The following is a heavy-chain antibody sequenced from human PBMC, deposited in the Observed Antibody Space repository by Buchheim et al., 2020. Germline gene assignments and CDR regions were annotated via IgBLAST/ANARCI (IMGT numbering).Heavy chain of an antibody. J-gene: IGHJ6*02. CDR3: ARRDVQSYYYYGMDV. D-gene: IGHD1-1*01. CDR1: GFTFSSYS. Sequence: EVQLVESGGGLVQPGGSLRLSCAASGFTFSSYSMNWVRQAPGKGLEWVSYISSSSSTIYYADSVKGRFTISRDNAKNSLYLQMNSLRAEDTAVYYCARRDVQSYYYYGMDVWGQGTT. CDR2: ISSSSSTI. V-gene: IGHV3-48*04.